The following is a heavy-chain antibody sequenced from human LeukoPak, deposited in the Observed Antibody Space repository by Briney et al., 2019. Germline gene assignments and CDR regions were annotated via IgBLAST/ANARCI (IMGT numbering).Heavy chain of an antibody. CDR1: GYTFTSYG. V-gene: IGHV1-18*04. Sequence: ASVKVSCKASGYTFTSYGISWVRQAPGQGLEWMGWISAYNGNTNYAQKLQGRVTMTTDTSTSTAYMELRSLRSDDTAVYYCARVKGLPLGKPTLNWSDPWGQGTLVTVSS. CDR2: ISAYNGNT. CDR3: ARVKGLPLGKPTLNWSDP. D-gene: IGHD7-27*01. J-gene: IGHJ5*02.